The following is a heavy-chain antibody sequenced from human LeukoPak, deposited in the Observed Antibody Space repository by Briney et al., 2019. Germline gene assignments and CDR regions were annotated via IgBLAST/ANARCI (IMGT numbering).Heavy chain of an antibody. CDR2: INAGNGNT. J-gene: IGHJ4*02. V-gene: IGHV1-3*01. Sequence: ASVKVSCKASGYTFTSYAMHWVRQAPGQRLEWMGWINAGNGNTKYSQKFQGRVTITRDTSASTTYVELSSLRSEDTVVYYCARDYDILTGYYSHFDYWGQGTLVTVSS. CDR1: GYTFTSYA. CDR3: ARDYDILTGYYSHFDY. D-gene: IGHD3-9*01.